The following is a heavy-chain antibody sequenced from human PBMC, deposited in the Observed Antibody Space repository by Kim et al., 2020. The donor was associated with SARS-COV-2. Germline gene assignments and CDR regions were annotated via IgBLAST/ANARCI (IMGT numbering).Heavy chain of an antibody. J-gene: IGHJ5*02. D-gene: IGHD5-18*01. Sequence: SVKVSCKASGGTFSSYAISWVRQAPGQGLEWMGGIIPIFGTANYAQKFQGRVTITADESTSTAYMELSSLRSEDTAVYYCARGGYSSSLVDPWGQGTLVTVSS. CDR2: IIPIFGTA. CDR1: GGTFSSYA. CDR3: ARGGYSSSLVDP. V-gene: IGHV1-69*13.